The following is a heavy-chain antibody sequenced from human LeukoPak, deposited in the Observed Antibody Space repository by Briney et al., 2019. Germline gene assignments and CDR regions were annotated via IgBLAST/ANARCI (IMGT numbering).Heavy chain of an antibody. CDR3: ARGLAVLRYFDWLLSVYFDY. CDR2: INPNSGGK. J-gene: IGHJ4*02. D-gene: IGHD3-9*01. Sequence: ASVKVSCKASGYTFTGYYMHWVRQAPGQGLEWMGWINPNSGGKNYAQKVQGRVTMTRDTAISTAYMELSRLRSDDTAVYYCARGLAVLRYFDWLLSVYFDYWGQGTLVTVSS. CDR1: GYTFTGYY. V-gene: IGHV1-2*02.